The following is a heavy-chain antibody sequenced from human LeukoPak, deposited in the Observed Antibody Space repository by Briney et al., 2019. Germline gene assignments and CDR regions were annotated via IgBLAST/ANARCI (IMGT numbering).Heavy chain of an antibody. Sequence: SCAXXXFXXXXNYMSWVRQAPGKGLEWVSVIYRGGRTYYSDSVKGRFTISRDNSKNTLYLQMNSLRAEDTAVYYCARERDYYFDYWGQGTLVTVSS. CDR3: ARERDYYFDY. CDR1: XFXXXXNY. V-gene: IGHV3-53*01. J-gene: IGHJ4*02. CDR2: IYRGGRT.